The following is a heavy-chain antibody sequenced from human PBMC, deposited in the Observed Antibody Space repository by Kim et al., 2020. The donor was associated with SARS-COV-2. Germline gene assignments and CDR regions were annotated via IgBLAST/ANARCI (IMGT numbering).Heavy chain of an antibody. J-gene: IGHJ4*02. CDR2: IKSDGSRT. CDR3: ARDSHYDRSGQDFDY. V-gene: IGHV3-74*01. CDR1: GFTFSAYW. Sequence: GGSLRLSCAASGFTFSAYWMHWVRQAPGEGLVWVSRIKSDGSRTDYADSVKGRFTISRDNAKNTLYLQMNSLRAEDTAVYYCARDSHYDRSGQDFDYWGQGTLVTVSS. D-gene: IGHD3-22*01.